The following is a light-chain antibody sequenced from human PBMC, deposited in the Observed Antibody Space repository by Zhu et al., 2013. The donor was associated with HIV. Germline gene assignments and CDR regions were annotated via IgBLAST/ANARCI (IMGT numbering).Light chain of an antibody. CDR1: RSVSTNY. CDR2: DTS. CDR3: QLRYNWPPALT. J-gene: IGKJ4*01. V-gene: IGKV3-11*01. Sequence: IVLTQSPVTLSLSPGETATLFCRTSRSVSTNYLAWYQQKPGQAPRLLIYDTSNRATGIPARFSGSGSGTDFTLTISSLEPEDFAIYYCQLRYNWPPALTFGGGTTVDIK.